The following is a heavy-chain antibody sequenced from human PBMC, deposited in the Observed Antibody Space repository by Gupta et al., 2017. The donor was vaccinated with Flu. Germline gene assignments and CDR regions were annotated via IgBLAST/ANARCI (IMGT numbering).Heavy chain of an antibody. CDR1: RRWA. Sequence: RRWAMSWGRQAPGRGLEWVSAISGSGGSTYYADSVKGRFTIARDNSKNTLYLQMNSLRAEDTAVEDCAKGASRGYSYGRDDWGQGTRVTVSS. CDR3: AKGASRGYSYGRDD. CDR2: ISGSGGST. V-gene: IGHV3-23*01. J-gene: IGHJ4*02. D-gene: IGHD5-18*01.